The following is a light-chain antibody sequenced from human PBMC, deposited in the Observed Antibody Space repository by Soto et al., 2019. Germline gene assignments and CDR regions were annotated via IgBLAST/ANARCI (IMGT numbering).Light chain of an antibody. V-gene: IGLV2-14*03. CDR1: SSDIGGYNY. Sequence: QSVLTQPASVSGSPGQSITISCTAASSDIGGYNYVSWFQHHPGKAPRLMIYDVNNRPSGVSYRFSGSKSGNTASLTISGLQAEDEADYYCSSYISSLVIFGGGTKVTVL. J-gene: IGLJ2*01. CDR2: DVN. CDR3: SSYISSLVI.